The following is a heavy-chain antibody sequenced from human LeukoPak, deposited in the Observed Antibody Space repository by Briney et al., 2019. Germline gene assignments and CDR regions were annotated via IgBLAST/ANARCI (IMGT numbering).Heavy chain of an antibody. D-gene: IGHD3-3*01. J-gene: IGHJ4*02. Sequence: ASVKVSCKASGYTFTGYYMHWVRQAPGQGLEWMGWINPKSGGTNYAQKFQGRVTMTRDTSLSTAYMGVSRMTSDDTAVYYCATSGGTSGPELDYWGQGTLVTVSS. V-gene: IGHV1-2*02. CDR2: INPKSGGT. CDR3: ATSGGTSGPELDY. CDR1: GYTFTGYY.